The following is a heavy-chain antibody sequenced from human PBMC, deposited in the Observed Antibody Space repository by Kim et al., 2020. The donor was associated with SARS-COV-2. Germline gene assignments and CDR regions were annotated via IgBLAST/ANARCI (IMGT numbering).Heavy chain of an antibody. D-gene: IGHD6-19*01. CDR3: ARDLNPGIAVFPGY. CDR1: GYTFTSYA. CDR2: INAGNGNT. J-gene: IGHJ4*02. Sequence: ASVKVSCKASGYTFTSYAMHWVRQAPGQRLEWMGWINAGNGNTKYSQKFQGRVTITRDTSASTAYMELSSLRSEDTAVYYCARDLNPGIAVFPGYWGQGTLVTVSS. V-gene: IGHV1-3*01.